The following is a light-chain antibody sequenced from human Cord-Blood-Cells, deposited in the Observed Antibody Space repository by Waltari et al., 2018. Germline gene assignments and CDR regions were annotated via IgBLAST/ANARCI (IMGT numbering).Light chain of an antibody. Sequence: QAVVTQEPSLTVPPGGTVTLTCGSSTGPVTSGHYPYWFQQKPGQAPRTLIYDTSNKHSWTPARFSGSLLGGKAALTLSGAQPEDEAEYYCLLSYSGARGVFGGGTKLTVL. J-gene: IGLJ3*02. CDR3: LLSYSGARGV. CDR1: TGPVTSGHY. CDR2: DTS. V-gene: IGLV7-46*01.